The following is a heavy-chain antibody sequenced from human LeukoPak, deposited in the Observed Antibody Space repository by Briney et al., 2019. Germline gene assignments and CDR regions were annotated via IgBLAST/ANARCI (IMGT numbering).Heavy chain of an antibody. D-gene: IGHD3-3*01. CDR1: GFTFSSYA. CDR3: ASTIFGVYYYYGMDV. J-gene: IGHJ6*02. V-gene: IGHV3-23*01. CDR2: ISGSGGST. Sequence: GGSLRLSCAASGFTFSSYAMSWVRQAPGKGLEWVSAISGSGGSTYYADSVKGRFTISRDNSKNSLYLQMSSVRAEDTAVYYCASTIFGVYYYYGMDVWGQGTTVTVSS.